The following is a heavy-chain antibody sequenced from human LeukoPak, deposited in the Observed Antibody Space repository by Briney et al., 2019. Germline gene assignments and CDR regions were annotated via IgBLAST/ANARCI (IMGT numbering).Heavy chain of an antibody. CDR2: FDPEDGET. CDR1: GYTLTELS. J-gene: IGHJ5*02. CDR3: ARLYRYCSGGSCYVGPNWFDP. V-gene: IGHV1-24*01. D-gene: IGHD2-15*01. Sequence: ASVKVSCKVSGYTLTELSMHWVRQAPGKGLEWMGGFDPEDGETIYAQKFQGRVTMTEDTSTDTAYMELSSLRSEDTAVYYCARLYRYCSGGSCYVGPNWFDPWGQGTLVTVSS.